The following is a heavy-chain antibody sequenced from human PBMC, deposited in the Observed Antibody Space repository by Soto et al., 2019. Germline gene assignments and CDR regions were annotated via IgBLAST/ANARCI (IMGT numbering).Heavy chain of an antibody. D-gene: IGHD5-12*01. J-gene: IGHJ6*03. CDR3: TRDLGNRGYSGYDIYYYYMDV. Sequence: PGGSLRLSCTASGFTFGDYAMSWFRQAPGKGLEWVGFIRSKAYGGTTEYAASVKGRFTISRDDSKSIAYLQMNSLKTEDTAVYYCTRDLGNRGYSGYDIYYYYMDVWGKGTTVTVSS. CDR1: GFTFGDYA. V-gene: IGHV3-49*03. CDR2: IRSKAYGGTT.